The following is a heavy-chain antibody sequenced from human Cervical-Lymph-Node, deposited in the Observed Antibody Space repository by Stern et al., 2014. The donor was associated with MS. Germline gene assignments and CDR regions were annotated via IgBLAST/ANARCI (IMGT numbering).Heavy chain of an antibody. CDR3: ARGDSSGWYSWYFDL. CDR1: GGTFRRST. D-gene: IGHD6-19*01. J-gene: IGHJ2*01. V-gene: IGHV1-69*01. Sequence: VQLEESGAEVKKPGSSVKVSCKASGGTFRRSTISWVRQAPGQGLEWMGGTTPMFGTVHYAQKFQGRVTIIADESTSTAYMELSRLTSEDTAVYYCARGDSSGWYSWYFDLWGRGTLVTVSS. CDR2: TTPMFGTV.